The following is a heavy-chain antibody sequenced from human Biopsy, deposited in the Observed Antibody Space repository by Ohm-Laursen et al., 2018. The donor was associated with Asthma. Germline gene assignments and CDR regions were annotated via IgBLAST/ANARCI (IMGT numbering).Heavy chain of an antibody. CDR2: VSWNSGSI. CDR1: GFTFDDFA. V-gene: IGHV3-9*01. Sequence: RSLRPSCTASGFTFDDFAMHWVRQAPGKGLEWVSGVSWNSGSIDYADSVKGRFTISRDNAKNSLYLQMNSLRGADTALYYCVKDIRLQLWGFDSWGQGTLVTVSS. CDR3: VKDIRLQLWGFDS. D-gene: IGHD6-13*01. J-gene: IGHJ4*02.